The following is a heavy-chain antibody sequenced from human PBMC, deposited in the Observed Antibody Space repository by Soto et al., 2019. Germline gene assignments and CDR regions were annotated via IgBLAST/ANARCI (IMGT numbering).Heavy chain of an antibody. D-gene: IGHD6-13*01. Sequence: ASVKVSCKASGGTFSSYTISWVRQAPGQGLEWMGRIIPILGIANYAQKFQGRVTITADKSTSTAYMELSSLRSEDTAVYYCARSSSWYLRAFHIWGQGTMVTVSS. J-gene: IGHJ3*02. CDR1: GGTFSSYT. V-gene: IGHV1-69*02. CDR2: IIPILGIA. CDR3: ARSSSWYLRAFHI.